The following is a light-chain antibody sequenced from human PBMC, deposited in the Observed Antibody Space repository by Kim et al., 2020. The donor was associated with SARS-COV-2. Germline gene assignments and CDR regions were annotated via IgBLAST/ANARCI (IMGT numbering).Light chain of an antibody. CDR3: QQYGDSPLT. CDR1: QSVSSNY. CDR2: GAS. J-gene: IGKJ4*01. Sequence: EIVLTQSPGTLSLSPGERATLSCRASQSVSSNYLAWYQQKAGQAPRLLIYGASSRATGIPDRFSGSGSGTDFTLTISRLEPEDFGVYYCQQYGDSPLTFGGGTKVDIK. V-gene: IGKV3-20*01.